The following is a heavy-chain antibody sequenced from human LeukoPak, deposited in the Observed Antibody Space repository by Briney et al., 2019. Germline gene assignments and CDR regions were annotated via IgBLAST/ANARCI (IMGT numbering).Heavy chain of an antibody. CDR1: GGSIRNSGYY. CDR2: MYYSGST. V-gene: IGHV4-39*07. D-gene: IGHD6-13*01. Sequence: SETLSLTCTVSGGSIRNSGYYWGWIRRPPGKGLEWIGSMYYSGSTYYNPSLKSRVTISVDTSKNQFSLKLSSVTAADTAVYYCARGKYSSSWGLLYYYYYYMDVWGKGTTVTVSS. CDR3: ARGKYSSSWGLLYYYYYYMDV. J-gene: IGHJ6*03.